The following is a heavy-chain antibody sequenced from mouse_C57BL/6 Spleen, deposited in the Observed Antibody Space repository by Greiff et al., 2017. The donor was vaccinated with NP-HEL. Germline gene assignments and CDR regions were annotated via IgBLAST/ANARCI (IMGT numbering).Heavy chain of an antibody. V-gene: IGHV3-6*01. J-gene: IGHJ4*01. CDR2: ISYDGSN. CDR1: GYSITSGYY. D-gene: IGHD2-13*01. Sequence: EVKVEESGPGLVKPSQSLSLTCSVTGYSITSGYYWNWIRQFPGNKLEWMGYISYDGSNNYNPSLKNRISITRDTSKNQFFLKLNSVTTEDTATYYCARGGIDSGLYYYAMDYWGQGTSVTVSS. CDR3: ARGGIDSGLYYYAMDY.